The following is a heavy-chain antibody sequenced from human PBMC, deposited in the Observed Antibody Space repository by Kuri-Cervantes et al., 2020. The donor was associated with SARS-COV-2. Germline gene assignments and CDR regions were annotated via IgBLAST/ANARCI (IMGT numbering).Heavy chain of an antibody. Sequence: SVKVSCKASGYTFTSYGISWVRQAPGQGLEWMGRIIPELDLVNYAQKFQGRVIITADKSTSTVYMELSSLRSEDTAVHYCARAVRYDFWGGYYTDHYYYYGMDVWGQGTTVTVSS. V-gene: IGHV1-69*10. J-gene: IGHJ6*02. CDR3: ARAVRYDFWGGYYTDHYYYYGMDV. CDR1: GYTFTSYG. CDR2: IIPELDLV. D-gene: IGHD3-3*01.